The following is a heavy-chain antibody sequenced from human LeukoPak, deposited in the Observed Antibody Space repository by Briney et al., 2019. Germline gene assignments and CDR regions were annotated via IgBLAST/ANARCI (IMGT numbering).Heavy chain of an antibody. CDR3: AKTWIQLWSPDY. D-gene: IGHD5-18*01. CDR2: LWSDGSNK. J-gene: IGHJ4*02. CDR1: GFTFSSYG. V-gene: IGHV3-30*02. Sequence: PGGSLRLSCAASGFTFSSYGMHWVRQAPGKGLEWVAVLWSDGSNKYYADSVKGRFTISRDNSKNTLYLQMNSLRAEDTAVYYCAKTWIQLWSPDYWGQGTLVTVSS.